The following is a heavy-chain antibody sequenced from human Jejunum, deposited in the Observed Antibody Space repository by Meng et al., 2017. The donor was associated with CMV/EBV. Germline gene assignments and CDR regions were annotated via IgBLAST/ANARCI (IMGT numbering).Heavy chain of an antibody. V-gene: IGHV5-51*01. CDR3: ANTAPHRGLSSPFDY. J-gene: IGHJ4*02. Sequence: YSFSSRCTSCVRHTPGIGRECVWISYPDDSDTTYMPSFQGPVTSSVDTSTTTAYLQWPSLNSSDTAMYYCANTAPHRGLSSPFDYWGQGTLVTVAS. CDR1: YSFSSRC. CDR2: SYPDDSDT. D-gene: IGHD5-18*01.